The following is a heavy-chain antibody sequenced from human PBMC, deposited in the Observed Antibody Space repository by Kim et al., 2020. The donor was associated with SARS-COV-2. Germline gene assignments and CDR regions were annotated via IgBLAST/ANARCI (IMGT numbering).Heavy chain of an antibody. CDR1: GFTFSSYD. CDR2: IGTAGDT. Sequence: GGSLRLSCAASGFTFSSYDMHWVRQATGKGLEWVSAIGTAGDTYYPGSVKGRFTISRENAKNSLYLQMNSLRAGDTAVYYCARGRVPYSYGLVSRGIDYYYGMDVWGQGTTVTVSS. J-gene: IGHJ6*02. CDR3: ARGRVPYSYGLVSRGIDYYYGMDV. D-gene: IGHD5-18*01. V-gene: IGHV3-13*01.